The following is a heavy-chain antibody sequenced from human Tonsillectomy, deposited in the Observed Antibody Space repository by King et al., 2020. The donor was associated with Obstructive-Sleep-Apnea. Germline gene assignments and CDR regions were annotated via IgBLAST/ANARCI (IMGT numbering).Heavy chain of an antibody. CDR3: SKDRWDGSGSGNLDY. J-gene: IGHJ4*02. CDR2: ISYDGSNK. Sequence: VQLVESGGGVVQPGRSLRLSCAASGFTFSSYGMHWVRPAPGKGLEWVAVISYDGSNKYYADSVKGRFTISRDNSKNTLYLQMNSLRAEDTAVYYCSKDRWDGSGSGNLDYWGQGTLVTVSS. V-gene: IGHV3-30*18. CDR1: GFTFSSYG. D-gene: IGHD3-10*01.